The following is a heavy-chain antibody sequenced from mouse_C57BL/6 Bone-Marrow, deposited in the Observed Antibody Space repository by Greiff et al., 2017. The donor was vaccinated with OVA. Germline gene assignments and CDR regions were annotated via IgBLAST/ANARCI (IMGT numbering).Heavy chain of an antibody. D-gene: IGHD1-1*01. Sequence: VQLQQPGAELVKPGASVKVSCKASGYTFTSYWMHWVKQRPGQGLEWIGRIHPSDSDTNYNQKFKGKATLTVDKSSSTAYMQLSSLTSEDSAVYYCAIGEVYYGSSYGFAYWGQGTLVTVSA. CDR1: GYTFTSYW. V-gene: IGHV1-74*01. CDR3: AIGEVYYGSSYGFAY. J-gene: IGHJ3*01. CDR2: IHPSDSDT.